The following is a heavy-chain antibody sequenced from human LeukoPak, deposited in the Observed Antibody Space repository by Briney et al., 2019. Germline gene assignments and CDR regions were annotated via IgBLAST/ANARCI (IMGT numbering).Heavy chain of an antibody. CDR2: ISSSRSTL. V-gene: IGHV3-11*01. CDR3: ARDRTPYGPGNWFDP. CDR1: VFTLRYYY. D-gene: IGHD3-10*01. J-gene: IGHJ5*02. Sequence: GSLRLSCGAYVFTLRYYYMSWIRQAPAKVLEMVSYISSSRSTLYYADSVKGRFTISRDNAKNSLYLQMNSVRAEDTAVYYCARDRTPYGPGNWFDPWGQGTLVTVSS.